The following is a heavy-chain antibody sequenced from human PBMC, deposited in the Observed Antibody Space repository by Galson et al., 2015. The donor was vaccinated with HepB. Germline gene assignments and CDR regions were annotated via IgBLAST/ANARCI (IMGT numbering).Heavy chain of an antibody. CDR1: GYTFTSYD. CDR3: ARVRLDPHKRSGWEYYFDY. J-gene: IGHJ4*02. Sequence: SVKVSCKASGYTFTSYDINWVRQATGQGLEWMGWMNPNSGNTGYAQKFQGRVTMTRNTSISTAYMELSSLRSEDTAVYYCARVRLDPHKRSGWEYYFDYWGQGTLVTVSS. CDR2: MNPNSGNT. D-gene: IGHD6-19*01. V-gene: IGHV1-8*01.